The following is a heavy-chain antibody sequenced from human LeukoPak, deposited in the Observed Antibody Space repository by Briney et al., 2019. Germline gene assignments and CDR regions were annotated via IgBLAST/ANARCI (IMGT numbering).Heavy chain of an antibody. CDR2: INGGSGNT. D-gene: IGHD6-6*01. CDR1: GYTFTDYT. V-gene: IGHV1-3*03. Sequence: GASVKVSCKASGYTFTDYTMHWLRQAPGQRLDWMGWINGGSGNTKYSPEFQGRVTITADESTSTAYMELSSLRSEDTAVYYCALSSPGYYYYGMDVWGQGTTVTVSS. CDR3: ALSSPGYYYYGMDV. J-gene: IGHJ6*02.